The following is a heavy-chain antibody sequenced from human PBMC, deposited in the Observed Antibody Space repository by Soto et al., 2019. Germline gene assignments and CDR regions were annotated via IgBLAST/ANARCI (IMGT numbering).Heavy chain of an antibody. V-gene: IGHV3-7*05. CDR2: ISTDGSEK. Sequence: EVQLVESGGGLVQPGRSLRLSCAASGFTFRTYSMGWVRQGPGEGLEWVGNISTDGSEKWYQDSLKGRFVISRDNARNSLFLEMNTLRTEDTAVYYCAAWPRSSWYDYWGQGTLVTVSS. CDR3: AAWPRSSWYDY. CDR1: GFTFRTYS. J-gene: IGHJ4*02. D-gene: IGHD6-13*01.